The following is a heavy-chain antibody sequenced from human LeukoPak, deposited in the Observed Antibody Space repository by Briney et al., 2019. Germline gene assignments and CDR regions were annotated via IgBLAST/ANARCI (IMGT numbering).Heavy chain of an antibody. V-gene: IGHV3-15*04. D-gene: IGHD1-7*01. CDR2: TVSEIDGGTT. CDR1: GFTFSRNW. J-gene: IGHJ6*02. CDR3: TTDEDWNYARKDV. Sequence: GGSLRLSCAASGFTFSRNWMSWVRQAPGKGLEWVGQTVSEIDGGTTDYAAPVKGRFTISRDDSKSTLYLQMNSLKIEDTAVYYCTTDEDWNYARKDVWGQGATVIVSS.